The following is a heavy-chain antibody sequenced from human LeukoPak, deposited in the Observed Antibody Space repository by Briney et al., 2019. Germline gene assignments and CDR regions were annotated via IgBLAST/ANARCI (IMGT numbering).Heavy chain of an antibody. V-gene: IGHV4-59*01. D-gene: IGHD1-14*01. CDR3: ARTPGRDWFDP. CDR1: GGSISSYY. Sequence: SETLSLTCTVSGGSISSYYWSWIRQPPGKGLEWIGYIYYSGSTNYNPSLKSRVTISVDTSKNQFSLKLSSVTAADTAVYHCARTPGRDWFDPWGQGTLVTVSS. J-gene: IGHJ5*02. CDR2: IYYSGST.